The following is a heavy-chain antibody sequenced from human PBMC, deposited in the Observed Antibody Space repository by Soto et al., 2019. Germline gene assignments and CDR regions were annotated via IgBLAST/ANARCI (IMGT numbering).Heavy chain of an antibody. Sequence: PGGSLRLSCAASGFTVSSNYMSWVRQAPGKGLEWVSVIYSGGSTYYADSVKGRFTISRDNSKNTLYLQMNSLRAEDTAVYYCARQVVIPNDAFDIWGRGTMVTVSS. J-gene: IGHJ3*02. CDR1: GFTVSSNY. CDR3: ARQVVIPNDAFDI. V-gene: IGHV3-53*01. D-gene: IGHD3-22*01. CDR2: IYSGGST.